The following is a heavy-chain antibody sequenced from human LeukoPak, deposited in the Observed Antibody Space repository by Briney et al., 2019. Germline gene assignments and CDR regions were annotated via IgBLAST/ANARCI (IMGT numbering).Heavy chain of an antibody. CDR1: GGSFSGYY. D-gene: IGHD5-24*01. CDR2: INHSGST. Sequence: PSETLPLTCAVYGGSFSGYYWSWLRQPPGKGLEWIGEINHSGSTNYNPSLKSRVTISVNMSKNQFSLKLSSVTAADTAVYYCARQFGGYNLYYFDYWGQGTLVTVSS. J-gene: IGHJ4*02. V-gene: IGHV4-34*01. CDR3: ARQFGGYNLYYFDY.